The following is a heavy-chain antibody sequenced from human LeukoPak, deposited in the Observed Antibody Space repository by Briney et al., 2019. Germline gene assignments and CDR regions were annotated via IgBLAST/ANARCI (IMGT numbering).Heavy chain of an antibody. CDR3: ARTVVVAATANWFDP. D-gene: IGHD2-15*01. CDR2: IYPGDSDT. Sequence: GESLKISCKGSGYSFTSYRIGWVRQMPGKGLEWMGIIYPGDSDTRYSPSFQGQVTISADKSISTAYLQWSSLKASDTAMYYCARTVVVAATANWFDPWGQGTLVTVSS. J-gene: IGHJ5*02. CDR1: GYSFTSYR. V-gene: IGHV5-51*01.